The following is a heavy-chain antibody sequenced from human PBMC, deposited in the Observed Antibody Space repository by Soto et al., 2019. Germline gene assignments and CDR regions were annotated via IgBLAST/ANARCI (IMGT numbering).Heavy chain of an antibody. D-gene: IGHD1-26*01. V-gene: IGHV1-69*01. CDR3: ARVVVGSRLSLDY. J-gene: IGHJ4*02. Sequence: QVQLVQSGAEVKKPGSSVTVSCKASGGTFSSYTISWVRQAPGQGLEWRAGISPIFGTPIYAQKLQDRVTITADDSTMTAYLEMNRLTSEDTAVYYCARVVVGSRLSLDYWGQGTLVTISS. CDR2: ISPIFGTP. CDR1: GGTFSSYT.